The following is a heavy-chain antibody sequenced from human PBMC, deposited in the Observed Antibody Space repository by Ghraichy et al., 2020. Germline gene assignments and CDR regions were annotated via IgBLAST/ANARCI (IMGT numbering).Heavy chain of an antibody. Sequence: SVKVSCKASGGTFSSYAISWVRQAPGQGLEWMGGIIPIFGTANYAQKFQGRVTITADESTSTAYMELSSLRSEDTAVYYCAREHLEYQLLKRRGGSSSVLYYFDYWGQGTLVTVSS. V-gene: IGHV1-69*13. CDR2: IIPIFGTA. J-gene: IGHJ4*02. CDR1: GGTFSSYA. D-gene: IGHD2-2*01. CDR3: AREHLEYQLLKRRGGSSSVLYYFDY.